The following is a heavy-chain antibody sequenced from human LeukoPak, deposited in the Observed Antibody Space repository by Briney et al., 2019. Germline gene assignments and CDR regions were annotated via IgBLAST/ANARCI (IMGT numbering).Heavy chain of an antibody. Sequence: PGGSLRLSCAASGFPFNSFWMHWVRQAPGKGLVWVSDMNEYSTTIRYADSVKGRFTISRDNARSILYLQMNNLRAEDTAVYYCARDDGLFGIDYWGQGTLVTVSS. D-gene: IGHD3-10*02. V-gene: IGHV3-74*01. J-gene: IGHJ4*02. CDR3: ARDDGLFGIDY. CDR2: MNEYSTTI. CDR1: GFPFNSFW.